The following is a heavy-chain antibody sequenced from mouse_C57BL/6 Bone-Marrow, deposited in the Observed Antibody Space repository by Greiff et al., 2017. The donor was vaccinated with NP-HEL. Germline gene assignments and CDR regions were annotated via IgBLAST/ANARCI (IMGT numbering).Heavy chain of an antibody. D-gene: IGHD2-2*01. V-gene: IGHV1-19*01. Sequence: EVQLQQSGPVLVKPGASVKMSCKASGYTFTDYYMNWVKQSHGKSLEWIGVINPYNGGTSYNQKFKGKATLTVDKSSSTAYMELNSLTSEDSAVYYCARGDYYGYDENYWGQGTTLTVSS. CDR3: ARGDYYGYDENY. CDR1: GYTFTDYY. J-gene: IGHJ2*01. CDR2: INPYNGGT.